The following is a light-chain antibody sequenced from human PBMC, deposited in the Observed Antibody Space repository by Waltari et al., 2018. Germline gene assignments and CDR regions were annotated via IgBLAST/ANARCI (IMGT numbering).Light chain of an antibody. V-gene: IGLV2-14*03. Sequence: QSVLTQPASVSGSPGQSITISCTGTSSDLGTYTYVSWYQQHPGRAPKLIIFDVNVRPSWVSNRFSGSKSGNTVFLTISGLQTEDEGHFYCCSYTTTGPVVFGGGTKLTVL. CDR2: DVN. CDR1: SSDLGTYTY. J-gene: IGLJ2*01. CDR3: CSYTTTGPVV.